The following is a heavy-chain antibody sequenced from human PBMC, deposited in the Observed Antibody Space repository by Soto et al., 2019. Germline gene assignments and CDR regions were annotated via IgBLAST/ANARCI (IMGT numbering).Heavy chain of an antibody. Sequence: QMQLQESGPGLVKPSQTLSLICSVSGGSISRPGYYWAWIRQHPARGLEWIGSISYSDNSNHNPSLQFRLYISDDASQHCFARRLNSAAAAGTAVSYGAGRRLDGSGVPDPWGQGAQVTGCS. D-gene: IGHD6-19*01. J-gene: IGHJ5*02. CDR3: AGRRLDGSGVPDP. CDR2: ISYSDNS. CDR1: GGSISRPGYY. V-gene: IGHV4-31*03.